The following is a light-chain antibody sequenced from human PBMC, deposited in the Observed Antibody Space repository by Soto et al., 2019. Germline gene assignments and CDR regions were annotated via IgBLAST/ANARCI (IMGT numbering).Light chain of an antibody. J-gene: IGKJ1*01. CDR2: DAS. CDR1: QSISAW. V-gene: IGKV1-5*01. Sequence: DIQMTQSPSTLSASVGDRVTITCRASQSISAWLAWYQQKPGRAPKLLIYDASNLQSGVPSRFSGSGSGTEFTLTIDSLQPDDFATYYCQQYDTYLRTVGQGTKVDIK. CDR3: QQYDTYLRT.